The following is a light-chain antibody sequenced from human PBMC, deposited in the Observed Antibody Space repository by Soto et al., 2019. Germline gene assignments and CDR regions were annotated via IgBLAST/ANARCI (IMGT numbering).Light chain of an antibody. V-gene: IGKV1-5*03. CDR1: QSISNR. J-gene: IGKJ1*01. Sequence: DIQMTQFPSTLSASVGDRVTITCRASQSISNRLAWFQQKSGEAPKILVHKVSSLESGVPSRFSRGGSGTELSLTFSSLQPDDFATYYCQQYNTDSWTFGQGTKVEIK. CDR2: KVS. CDR3: QQYNTDSWT.